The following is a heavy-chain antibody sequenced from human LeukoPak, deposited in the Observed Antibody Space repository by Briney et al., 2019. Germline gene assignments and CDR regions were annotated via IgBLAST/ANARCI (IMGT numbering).Heavy chain of an antibody. J-gene: IGHJ4*01. CDR1: GFTFSSYE. D-gene: IGHD6-19*01. CDR2: LSGSGITT. V-gene: IGHV3-23*01. CDR3: AKGIYSSGWSYFDY. Sequence: GGSLRLSCAASGFTFSSYEMNWVRQAPGKGLEWVSTLSGSGITTYYADSVKGRFTISRDNSKNTLYLQMNSLRAEDTAVYYCAKGIYSSGWSYFDYWGHGTLVTVSS.